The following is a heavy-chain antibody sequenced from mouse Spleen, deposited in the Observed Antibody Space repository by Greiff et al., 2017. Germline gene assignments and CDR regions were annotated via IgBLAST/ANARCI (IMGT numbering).Heavy chain of an antibody. CDR3: ARTVVATEPFDY. D-gene: IGHD1-1*01. J-gene: IGHJ2*01. CDR2: ISSGSSTI. Sequence: EVMLVESGGGLVKPGGSLKLSCAASGFTFSDYGMHWVRQAPEKGLEWVAYISSGSSTIYYADTVKGRFTISRDNAKNTLFLQMTSLRSEDTAMYYCARTVVATEPFDYWGQAPLSQSPQ. CDR1: GFTFSDYG. V-gene: IGHV5-17*01.